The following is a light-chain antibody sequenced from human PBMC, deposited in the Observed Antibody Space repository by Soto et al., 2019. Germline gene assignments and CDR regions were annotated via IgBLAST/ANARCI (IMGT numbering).Light chain of an antibody. Sequence: QSVLTQPPSASGTSGQRVTISCSGSSSNIESNYVYWYQQLPGTAPKLLMYRNDQRPSGVPDRFSGSKSGTSASLAISGLRSEDEADYYCAAWDDSLSGWVFGGGTKVTVL. V-gene: IGLV1-47*01. J-gene: IGLJ3*02. CDR2: RND. CDR1: SSNIESNY. CDR3: AAWDDSLSGWV.